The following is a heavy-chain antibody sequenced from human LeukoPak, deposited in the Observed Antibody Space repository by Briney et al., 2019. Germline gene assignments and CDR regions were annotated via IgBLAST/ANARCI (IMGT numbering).Heavy chain of an antibody. CDR2: ISSSSSYI. V-gene: IGHV3-21*01. CDR3: ARDHELYCSGGSCSRMDV. CDR1: GFNFCSYN. J-gene: IGHJ6*03. Sequence: GGSLRLSCAASGFNFCSYNMNWVRQAPGKGLEWVSSISSSSSYIYYADSVKGRFTISRDNAKKSLYLQMSSLRAEDTAVYYCARDHELYCSGGSCSRMDVWGKGTTVTISS. D-gene: IGHD2-15*01.